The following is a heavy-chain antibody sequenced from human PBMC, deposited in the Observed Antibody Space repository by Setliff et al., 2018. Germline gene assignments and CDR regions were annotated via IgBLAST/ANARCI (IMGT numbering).Heavy chain of an antibody. CDR2: IYSGDRNT. J-gene: IGHJ4*02. CDR1: GFTFSTYA. Sequence: GGSLRLSCAASGFTFSTYAMSWVRQAPEKGLEWVSTIYSGDRNTFYTDSVKGRFTIFGDGSKNTLYLQMTSLRAEDTAVYYCAKPQVELRWGFESWGQGTLVTVSS. D-gene: IGHD1-7*01. V-gene: IGHV3-23*03. CDR3: AKPQVELRWGFES.